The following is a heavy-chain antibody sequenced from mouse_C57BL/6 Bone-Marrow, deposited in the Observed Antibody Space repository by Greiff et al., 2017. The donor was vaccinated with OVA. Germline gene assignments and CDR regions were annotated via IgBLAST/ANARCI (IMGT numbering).Heavy chain of an antibody. J-gene: IGHJ1*03. CDR3: ARGVITTVVATYWYFDV. V-gene: IGHV3-6*01. CDR1: GYSITSGYY. CDR2: ISYDGSN. Sequence: DVKLVESGPGLVKPSQSLSLTCSVTGYSITSGYYWNWIRQFPGNKLEWMGYISYDGSNNYNPSLKNRISITRDTSKNQFFLKLNSVTTEDTATYYCARGVITTVVATYWYFDVWGTGTTVTVSS. D-gene: IGHD1-1*01.